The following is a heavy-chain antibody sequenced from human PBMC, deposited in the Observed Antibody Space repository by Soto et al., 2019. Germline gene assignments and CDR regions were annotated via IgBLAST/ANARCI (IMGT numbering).Heavy chain of an antibody. D-gene: IGHD6-19*01. CDR2: ISTYNGNT. CDR3: AGYGLSHGWYLGAGKDL. CDR1: GYSFSDYG. Sequence: QVQLVQSGAEVKKPGASLKVSCQASGYSFSDYGIAWVRQAPGQGLAWVGWISTYNGNTNYAQKFQGRVTMTTDTSANTAQMGPRSLRFDGTAMFYRAGYGLSHGWYLGAGKDLWGPRTPVPVPS. V-gene: IGHV1-18*04. J-gene: IGHJ6*02.